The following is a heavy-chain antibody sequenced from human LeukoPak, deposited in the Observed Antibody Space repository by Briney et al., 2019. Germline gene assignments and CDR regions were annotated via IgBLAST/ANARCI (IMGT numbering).Heavy chain of an antibody. CDR1: GGSISSSSSY. J-gene: IGHJ5*02. Sequence: SETLSLTCSVSGGSISSSSSYWGWIRQPPGKGLEWIGEIYHSGSTNYNPSLKSRVTISVDKSKNQFSLKLNSVTAADTAVYYCARVIAMAGTDWFDPWGQGTLVTVSS. CDR3: ARVIAMAGTDWFDP. V-gene: IGHV4-39*07. D-gene: IGHD6-19*01. CDR2: IYHSGST.